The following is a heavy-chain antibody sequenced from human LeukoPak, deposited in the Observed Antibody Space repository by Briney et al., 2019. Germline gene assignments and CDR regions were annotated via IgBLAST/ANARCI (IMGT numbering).Heavy chain of an antibody. V-gene: IGHV6-1*01. J-gene: IGHJ3*02. CDR3: VRAFRGYSGYDAFDI. D-gene: IGHD5-12*01. CDR2: TYYRSRWRN. CDR1: GDSVSGNSGA. Sequence: SQTLSLTCAISGDSVSGNSGAWNWIRQSPSRGPEWLGRTYYRSRWRNDYSVSVTSRITINPDTSKNQFSLQLKSVTPEDTAVYYCVRAFRGYSGYDAFDIWGQGIMVTVSS.